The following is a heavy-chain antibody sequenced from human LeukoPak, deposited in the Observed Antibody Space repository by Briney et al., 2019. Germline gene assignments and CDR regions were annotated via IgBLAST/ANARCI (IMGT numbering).Heavy chain of an antibody. D-gene: IGHD3-10*01. Sequence: ASVKVSCKASGYTFTSYGISWVRQAPGQGLEWMGWISAYNDNTNYAQKLQGRVTMTTDTSTSTAYMELRSLRSDDTAVYYCARDAVWFGELLYFDYWGQGTLVTVSS. CDR1: GYTFTSYG. V-gene: IGHV1-18*01. J-gene: IGHJ4*02. CDR3: ARDAVWFGELLYFDY. CDR2: ISAYNDNT.